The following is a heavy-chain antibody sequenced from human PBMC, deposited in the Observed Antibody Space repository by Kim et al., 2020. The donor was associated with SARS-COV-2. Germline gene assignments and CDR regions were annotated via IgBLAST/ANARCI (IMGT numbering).Heavy chain of an antibody. J-gene: IGHJ4*02. V-gene: IGHV1-24*01. Sequence: ASVKVSCKVSGYTLTELSMHWVRQAPGKGLEWMGGFDPEDGETIYAQKFQGRVTMTEDTSTDTAYMELSSLRSEDTAVYYCATAPCSGGSCYPHYFDFWGQGPLVTVSS. CDR2: FDPEDGET. CDR1: GYTLTELS. CDR3: ATAPCSGGSCYPHYFDF. D-gene: IGHD2-15*01.